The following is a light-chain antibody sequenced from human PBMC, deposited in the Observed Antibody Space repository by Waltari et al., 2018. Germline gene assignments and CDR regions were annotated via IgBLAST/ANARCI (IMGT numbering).Light chain of an antibody. CDR2: GAS. CDR3: QHYVRLPVT. J-gene: IGKJ1*01. V-gene: IGKV3-20*01. CDR1: QSVSRA. Sequence: EIVLTQSPGTLSLSPGERVTLSCRASQSVSRALAWYQQKPGQAPRLLIYGASSRATGIPDRFSGSGSGTDFSLTISRLEPEDFAVYYCQHYVRLPVTFGQGIKVEIK.